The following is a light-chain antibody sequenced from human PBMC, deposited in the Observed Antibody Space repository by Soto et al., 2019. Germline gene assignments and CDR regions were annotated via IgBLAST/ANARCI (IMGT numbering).Light chain of an antibody. CDR3: FSYTANDNWV. V-gene: IGLV2-11*01. CDR1: NSDVGRYNS. Sequence: QSVLTQPHSVSGSPGQSVTISCTGTNSDVGRYNSVSWYQQLPGKAPKIIISAVRQRPSGVPDRFSGSKSGNTASRTISGLQADDEADYFCFSYTANDNWVFGGGTKLTVL. J-gene: IGLJ3*02. CDR2: AVR.